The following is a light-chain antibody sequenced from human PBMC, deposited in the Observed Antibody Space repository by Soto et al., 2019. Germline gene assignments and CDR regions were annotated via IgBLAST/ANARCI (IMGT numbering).Light chain of an antibody. CDR2: GAS. J-gene: IGKJ5*01. V-gene: IGKV3-15*01. CDR1: QSVSSN. Sequence: EIVMTQSPATLSVSPGERATLSCRASQSVSSNLAWYQQKPGQAPRLLIYGASSRATGIPVRFSGSGSGTEFTLTISSLQSEDFAVYYSQQYYTWPLTFGQGTRLEIK. CDR3: QQYYTWPLT.